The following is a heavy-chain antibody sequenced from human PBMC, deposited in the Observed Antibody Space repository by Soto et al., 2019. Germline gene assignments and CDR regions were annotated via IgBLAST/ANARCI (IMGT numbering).Heavy chain of an antibody. D-gene: IGHD4-17*01. CDR3: ARVYHPWSTTVTTFDY. J-gene: IGHJ4*02. V-gene: IGHV4-4*02. CDR2: IYHSGST. Sequence: QVQLQESGPGLVKPSGTLSLTCAVSGGSISSSNWWSWVRQPPGKGLEWIGEIYHSGSTNYNPSLKSRVTISVDNSKNQSSLKPGSVPAADTAVYYCARVYHPWSTTVTTFDYWCQGPLVTVSS. CDR1: GGSISSSNW.